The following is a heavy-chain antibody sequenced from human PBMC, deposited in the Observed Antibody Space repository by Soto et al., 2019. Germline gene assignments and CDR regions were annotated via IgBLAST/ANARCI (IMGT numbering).Heavy chain of an antibody. J-gene: IGHJ3*02. Sequence: SETLSLTCSVFGDSIRSAHYFWGWVRQPPGKGLEWIGSIYHSGATFYDPYLRSRVTLSVDTTNNQFSLKLSSVTAADTAVYYCTRGSGSYWHDAFDIWGQGTMVTVSS. D-gene: IGHD3-10*01. CDR1: GDSIRSAHYF. V-gene: IGHV4-39*07. CDR3: TRGSGSYWHDAFDI. CDR2: IYHSGAT.